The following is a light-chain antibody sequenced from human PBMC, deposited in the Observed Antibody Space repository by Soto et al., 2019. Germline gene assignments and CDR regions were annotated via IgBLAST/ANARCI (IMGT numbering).Light chain of an antibody. CDR2: WAS. CDR3: QQYYTTPPYT. J-gene: IGKJ2*01. CDR1: QSVLYSSNNKNY. Sequence: DIVMTQSPDSLAVSLGERATINCKSSQSVLYSSNNKNYLAWYQQKPGQPPKLLIYWASTRESGVPDRFSGRGSGTDFTLTIISLQAEDVAVYYCQQYYTTPPYTFGQGTKLEIK. V-gene: IGKV4-1*01.